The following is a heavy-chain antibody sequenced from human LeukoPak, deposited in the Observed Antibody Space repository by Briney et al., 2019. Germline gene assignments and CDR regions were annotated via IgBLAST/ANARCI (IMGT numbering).Heavy chain of an antibody. CDR1: GFTFSSYG. CDR3: ARDLHY. V-gene: IGHV3-30*03. CDR2: ISYDGSNK. J-gene: IGHJ4*02. Sequence: GGSLRLSCAASGFTFSSYGMHWVRQAPGKGLEWVAVISYDGSNKYYADSVKGRFTISRDNSKNTLYLQMNSLRAEDTAVYYCARDLHYWGQGTLVTVSS.